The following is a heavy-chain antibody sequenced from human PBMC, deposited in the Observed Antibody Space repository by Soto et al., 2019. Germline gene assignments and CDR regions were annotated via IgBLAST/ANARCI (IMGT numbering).Heavy chain of an antibody. CDR2: ISYDGGNK. D-gene: IGHD3-22*01. V-gene: IGHV3-30-3*01. Sequence: RGSQILSSAASRFTFDNYTRHLARPAKGKGLEWVAVISYDGGNKYNADSVKGRFTISRGNSKNTLYLQMNSLRAEDTAVYYCATDSSAYSADYYFDYWGQGTLVNGSS. CDR1: RFTFDNYT. J-gene: IGHJ4*02. CDR3: ATDSSAYSADYYFDY.